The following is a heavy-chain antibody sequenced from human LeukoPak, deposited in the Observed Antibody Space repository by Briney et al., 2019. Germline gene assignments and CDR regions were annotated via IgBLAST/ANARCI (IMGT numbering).Heavy chain of an antibody. CDR3: AKDGRLYNWNIWSFDY. D-gene: IGHD1/OR15-1a*01. CDR2: ISGSGGST. CDR1: GFTFSSYA. J-gene: IGHJ4*02. V-gene: IGHV3-23*01. Sequence: PGGSLGLSCAASGFTFSSYAMSWVRQAPGKGLEWVSAISGSGGSTYYADSVKGRFTISRDNSKNTLYLQMNSLRAEDTAVYYRAKDGRLYNWNIWSFDYWGQGTLVTVSS.